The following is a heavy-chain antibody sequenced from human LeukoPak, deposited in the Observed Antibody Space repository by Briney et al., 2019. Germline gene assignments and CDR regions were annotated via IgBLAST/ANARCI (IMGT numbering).Heavy chain of an antibody. CDR3: ASTHVIVVVPAAIVYNWFDP. CDR2: INHSGST. CDR1: GGSFSGYY. V-gene: IGHV4-34*01. D-gene: IGHD2-2*01. Sequence: SETLSLTCAVYGGSFSGYYWSWIRQPPGKGLEWIGEINHSGSTNYNPSLKSRVTIPVDTSKNQFSLRLSSVTAADTAVYYCASTHVIVVVPAAIVYNWFDPWGQGTLVTVSS. J-gene: IGHJ5*02.